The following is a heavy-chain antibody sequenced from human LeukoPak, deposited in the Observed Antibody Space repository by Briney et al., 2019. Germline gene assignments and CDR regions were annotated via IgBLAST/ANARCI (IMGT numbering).Heavy chain of an antibody. CDR3: ARGPLLRFLHYYYYMDV. D-gene: IGHD3-3*01. CDR2: IYTSGST. V-gene: IGHV4-4*07. J-gene: IGHJ6*03. Sequence: PSETLSLTCTVSGGPISSYYWSWIRQPAGKGLEWIGRIYTSGSTNYNPSLKSRVTMSVDTSKNQFSLKLSSVTAADTAVYYCARGPLLRFLHYYYYMDVWGKGTTVTVSS. CDR1: GGPISSYY.